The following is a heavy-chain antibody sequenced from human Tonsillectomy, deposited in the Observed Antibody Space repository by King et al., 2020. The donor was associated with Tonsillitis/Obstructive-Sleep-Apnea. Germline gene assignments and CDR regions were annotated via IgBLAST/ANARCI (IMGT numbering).Heavy chain of an antibody. Sequence: VQLVESGGGLVQPGGSLRLSCAASGFTFSSYAMSWVRQAPGKGLEWVSAISGSGGSTYYANSVKGRFTISRDNSKNTLYLQMNSLRAEDTAVYYCAKSNDFWSGYHNVFDYWGQGTLVTVSS. V-gene: IGHV3-23*04. CDR1: GFTFSSYA. D-gene: IGHD3-3*01. CDR3: AKSNDFWSGYHNVFDY. CDR2: ISGSGGST. J-gene: IGHJ4*02.